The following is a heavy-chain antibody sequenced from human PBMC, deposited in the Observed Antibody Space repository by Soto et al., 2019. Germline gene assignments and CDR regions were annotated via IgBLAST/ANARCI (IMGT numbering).Heavy chain of an antibody. J-gene: IGHJ4*02. CDR1: GFTFSTYG. Sequence: EVQLVESGGGLVQPGGSLRLSCAVSGFTFSTYGMTWVRQAPGKGLEWVSYISSGASSIFYADSVKGRFTISRDDAKNSLYLQMNSLRDEDTAVYYCARVGAVEYWGQGTLVTVSS. V-gene: IGHV3-48*02. CDR2: ISSGASSI. D-gene: IGHD3-16*01. CDR3: ARVGAVEY.